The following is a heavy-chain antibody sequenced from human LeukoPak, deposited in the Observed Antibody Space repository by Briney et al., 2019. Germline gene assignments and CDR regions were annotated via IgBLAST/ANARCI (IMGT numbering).Heavy chain of an antibody. Sequence: NPSETLSLTCTVSGGSISSYYWSWIRQPPGKGLEWIGYIYYSGSTNYNPSLKSRVTISVDTSKNQFSLKLSSVTAADTAVYYCARDRRYVDMVRGAISYYYGMDVWGQGTTVTVSS. CDR3: ARDRRYVDMVRGAISYYYGMDV. J-gene: IGHJ6*02. CDR2: IYYSGST. D-gene: IGHD3-10*01. V-gene: IGHV4-59*01. CDR1: GGSISSYY.